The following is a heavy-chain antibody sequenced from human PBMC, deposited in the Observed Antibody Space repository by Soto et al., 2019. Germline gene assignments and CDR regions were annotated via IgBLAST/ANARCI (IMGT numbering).Heavy chain of an antibody. CDR1: GYTFTSYG. D-gene: IGHD5-12*01. Sequence: GASVKVSCKASGYTFTSYGISWVRQAPGQGLEWMGWISAYNGNTNYAQKLQGRVTMTTDTSTSTAYMELSSLRSEDTVVYYCAQMATIKETFDYWGQGTLVTVSS. V-gene: IGHV1-18*01. CDR3: AQMATIKETFDY. J-gene: IGHJ4*02. CDR2: ISAYNGNT.